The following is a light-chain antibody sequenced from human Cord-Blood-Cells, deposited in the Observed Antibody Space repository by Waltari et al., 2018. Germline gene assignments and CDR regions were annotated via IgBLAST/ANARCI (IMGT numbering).Light chain of an antibody. CDR1: SLRSYY. Sequence: SELTQDPAVSVALGQTVRITCQGDSLRSYYASWYQQLPGTAPKLLIYSNNQRPSGVPDRFSGSKSGTSASLAISGLQSEDEADYYCAAWDDSLNGSYVFGTGTKVTVL. CDR3: AAWDDSLNGSYV. V-gene: IGLV1-44*01. J-gene: IGLJ1*01. CDR2: SNN.